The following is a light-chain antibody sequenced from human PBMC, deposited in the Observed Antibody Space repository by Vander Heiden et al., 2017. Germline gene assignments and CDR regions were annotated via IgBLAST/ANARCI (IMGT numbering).Light chain of an antibody. CDR2: GAS. J-gene: IGKJ1*01. Sequence: EIVLTQSPGTLSLSPGERATLSCRASQGVSSSDLAWYTQKPGQAPRLLIYGASSRAPGLPDRFSGRGSGTDFPFTIRRLGAEDFAVYYFPPDCYLSLTFRQGTKVEIK. V-gene: IGKV3-20*01. CDR1: QGVSSSD. CDR3: PPDCYLSLT.